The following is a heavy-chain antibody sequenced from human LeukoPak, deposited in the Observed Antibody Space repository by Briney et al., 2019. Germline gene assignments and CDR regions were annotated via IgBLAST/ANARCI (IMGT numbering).Heavy chain of an antibody. J-gene: IGHJ6*03. CDR1: GYSISSGYH. CDR2: IYHSGST. D-gene: IGHD6-13*01. V-gene: IGHV4-38-2*02. Sequence: SETLSLTCTVSGYSISSGYHWGWIRQPPGQGLEWIGSIYHSGSTYYNPSLKSRVTISVDTSKNQFSLKLSSVTAADTAVYYCARGGLGYSSSWYVGYYYYYYMDVWGKGTTVTVSS. CDR3: ARGGLGYSSSWYVGYYYYYYMDV.